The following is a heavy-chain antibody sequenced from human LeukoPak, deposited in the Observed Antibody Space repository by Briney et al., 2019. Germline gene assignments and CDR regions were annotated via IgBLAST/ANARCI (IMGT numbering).Heavy chain of an antibody. J-gene: IGHJ3*02. V-gene: IGHV4-59*01. CDR2: IYYSGST. CDR3: ARDPDHAFDI. Sequence: SETLSLTCTVSGGSISSYYWSWIRHPPGKGLEWIGYIYYSGSTNYNPSLKSRVTISVDTSKNQFSLKLSSVTAADTAVYYCARDPDHAFDIWGQGTMVTVSS. CDR1: GGSISSYY.